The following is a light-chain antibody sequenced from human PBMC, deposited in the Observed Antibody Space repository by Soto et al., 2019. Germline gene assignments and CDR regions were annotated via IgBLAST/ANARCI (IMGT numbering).Light chain of an antibody. Sequence: EIVLTQSPATLSLSPGEIATLSCRASQSVSSYLAWYQQKPGQAPRLLIYDASNRATGIPARFSGSGSGTDFTLTISSLEPEDFAVYYCQQRSNWCTFGQGTKVDIK. CDR1: QSVSSY. CDR2: DAS. CDR3: QQRSNWCT. J-gene: IGKJ2*02. V-gene: IGKV3-11*01.